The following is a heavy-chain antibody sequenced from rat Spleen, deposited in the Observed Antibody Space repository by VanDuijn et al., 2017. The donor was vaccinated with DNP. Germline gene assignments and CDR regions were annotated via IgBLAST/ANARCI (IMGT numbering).Heavy chain of an antibody. CDR2: IYTGSGGT. D-gene: IGHD4-3*01. J-gene: IGHJ3*01. Sequence: QVQLQQSGAELAKPGSSVKISCKSSGYTFTRYYIGWIKQTTGQGLEYIGYIYTGSGGTNYNEKFRGKATLTVDKSSSTAFMQLSSLTPDDSAVYYCARSWVGVRGIWFAFWGQGTLVTVSS. V-gene: IGHV1-43*01. CDR1: GYTFTRYY. CDR3: ARSWVGVRGIWFAF.